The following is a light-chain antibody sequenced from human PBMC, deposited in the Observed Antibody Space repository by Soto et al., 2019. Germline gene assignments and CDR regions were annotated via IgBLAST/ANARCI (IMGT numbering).Light chain of an antibody. CDR1: SSNIGSNY. CDR3: SGWDDSLRGYI. V-gene: IGLV1-47*01. Sequence: QSVLTQPPSASGTPGQGITISCSGSSSNIGSNYVYWYQQLPGTAPKPLIYRNIQRPSGVPDRFSGSKSGSTASLVISGLRSEDEADYFCSGWDDSLRGYIFGPGTKLTVL. J-gene: IGLJ1*01. CDR2: RNI.